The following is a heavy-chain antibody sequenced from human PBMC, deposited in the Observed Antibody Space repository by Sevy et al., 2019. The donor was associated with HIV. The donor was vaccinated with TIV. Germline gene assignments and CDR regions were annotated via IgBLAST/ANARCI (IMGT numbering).Heavy chain of an antibody. Sequence: ASVKVSCKASGYTFTGYYMHWVRQAPGQGLEWMGRINPNSGGTNYAQKFQGRVTMTRDTSISTAYMELSRLRSDDTAVYYCARVNYYYYGMDVWGQGTTVTVSS. J-gene: IGHJ6*02. CDR2: INPNSGGT. CDR1: GYTFTGYY. V-gene: IGHV1-2*06. CDR3: ARVNYYYYGMDV.